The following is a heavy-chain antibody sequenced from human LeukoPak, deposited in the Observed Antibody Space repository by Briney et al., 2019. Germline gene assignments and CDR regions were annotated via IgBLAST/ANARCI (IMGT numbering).Heavy chain of an antibody. CDR1: GFTFSSYG. D-gene: IGHD6-13*01. Sequence: PGGSLRLSCAASGFTFSSYGMHWVRQAPGKGLEWVAVISYDGSNKYYADSVKGRFTISRDNSKNTLYLQMNSLRAEDTAVYYCAKDGREQQLVFGDFDYWGQGTLVTVSS. CDR2: ISYDGSNK. CDR3: AKDGREQQLVFGDFDY. V-gene: IGHV3-30*18. J-gene: IGHJ4*02.